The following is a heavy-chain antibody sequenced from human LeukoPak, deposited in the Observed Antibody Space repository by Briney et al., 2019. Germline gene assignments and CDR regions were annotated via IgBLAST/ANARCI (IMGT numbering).Heavy chain of an antibody. V-gene: IGHV3-23*01. CDR3: ARDPNWGSGY. Sequence: GGSLRLSCVASDFTFSSYTMIWVRQAPGKALEWVSVIGTRGDGIHYADSVKGRFTISRDDSKNTLYLQMNSLRAEDTTVYYCARDPNWGSGYWGQGTLVTVSS. D-gene: IGHD7-27*01. CDR1: DFTFSSYT. J-gene: IGHJ4*02. CDR2: IGTRGDGI.